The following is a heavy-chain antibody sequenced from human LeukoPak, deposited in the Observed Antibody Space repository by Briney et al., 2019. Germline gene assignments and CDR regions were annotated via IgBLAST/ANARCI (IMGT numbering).Heavy chain of an antibody. CDR1: GGSIRSYY. J-gene: IGHJ4*02. Sequence: PLETLSLTCTVSGGSIRSYYWSWIRQPPGKGLEWIGYIYYSGSTHYNPSLKSRVTISVDTSKNQFSLKLSSVTAADTAVYYCARHVGNSGSGSYLTYFDYWGQGTLVTVSS. CDR3: ARHVGNSGSGSYLTYFDY. CDR2: IYYSGST. V-gene: IGHV4-59*08. D-gene: IGHD3-10*01.